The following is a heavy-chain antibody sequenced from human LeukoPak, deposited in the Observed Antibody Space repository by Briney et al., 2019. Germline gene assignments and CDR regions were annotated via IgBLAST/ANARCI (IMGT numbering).Heavy chain of an antibody. CDR1: GGSFSGYY. J-gene: IGHJ1*01. CDR2: INHSGST. CDR3: AKFPVGWAGAEYFQH. V-gene: IGHV4-34*01. D-gene: IGHD6-19*01. Sequence: SETLSLTCAVYGGSFSGYYWSWIRQPPGKGLEWIGEINHSGSTNYNPSLKSRVTISVDTSKNQFSLKLSSVTAADTAVYYCAKFPVGWAGAEYFQHWGQGTLVTVSS.